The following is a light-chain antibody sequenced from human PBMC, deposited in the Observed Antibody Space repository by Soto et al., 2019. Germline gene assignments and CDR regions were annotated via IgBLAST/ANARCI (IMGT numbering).Light chain of an antibody. CDR3: MQSTHWPPYT. Sequence: EVVMTQSPLSLPVTLGQPASISCRSSQSLAYIDGNTYLTWFHQRPGQSPRRLIYYVSNRDSGVPDRFSGSGSGAEFTLIISRVEAEDAGIYYCMQSTHWPPYTFGQGTKLEIK. CDR1: QSLAYIDGNTY. J-gene: IGKJ2*01. CDR2: YVS. V-gene: IGKV2-30*01.